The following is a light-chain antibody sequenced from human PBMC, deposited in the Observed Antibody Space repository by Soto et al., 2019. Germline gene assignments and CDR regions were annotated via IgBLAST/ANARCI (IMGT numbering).Light chain of an antibody. CDR2: GNR. CDR3: QAYDYSLTASV. CDR1: SSNLGAGYD. J-gene: IGLJ3*02. V-gene: IGLV1-40*01. Sequence: QSVLTQPPSVSGAPGQRVTLSCTGNSSNLGAGYDVHWYQQLPGAAPKLVIFGNRNRPSGVPERFPGSKSGTSASLAITGLQAEDEAHYYCQAYDYSLTASVFGGGTKLTVL.